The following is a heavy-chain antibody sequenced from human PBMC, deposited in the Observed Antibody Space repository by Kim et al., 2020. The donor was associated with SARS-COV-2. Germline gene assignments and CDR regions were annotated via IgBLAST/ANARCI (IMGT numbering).Heavy chain of an antibody. Sequence: GGSLRLSCAASGFTFSIYAMSWVRQPPGKGLQWVSSLSGSGRHAYYADSVKGRFTISRDNSRNMLWLQMSSLRADDTAIYYCAKSIDTGGYNFERGGDYWDQGARVTVSS. J-gene: IGHJ4*02. D-gene: IGHD3-22*01. CDR3: AKSIDTGGYNFERGGDY. CDR1: GFTFSIYA. V-gene: IGHV3-23*01. CDR2: LSGSGRHA.